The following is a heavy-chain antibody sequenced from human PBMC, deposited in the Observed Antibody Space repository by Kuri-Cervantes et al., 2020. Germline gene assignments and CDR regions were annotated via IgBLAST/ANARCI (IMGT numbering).Heavy chain of an antibody. D-gene: IGHD3-22*01. CDR2: ISGSGGST. CDR1: GFTFSSYA. CDR3: ARDLYYDSSVPFS. J-gene: IGHJ5*02. Sequence: GESLKISCAASGFTFSSYAMSWVRQAPGKGLEWVSAISGSGGSTYYADSVKGRFTISRDNSKNTLYLQMNSLRAEDTAFYYCARDLYYDSSVPFSWGQGTLVTVSS. V-gene: IGHV3-23*01.